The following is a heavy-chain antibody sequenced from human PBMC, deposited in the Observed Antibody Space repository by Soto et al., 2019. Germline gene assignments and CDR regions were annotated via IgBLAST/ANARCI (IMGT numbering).Heavy chain of an antibody. CDR1: GGTFSSYA. J-gene: IGHJ4*02. V-gene: IGHV1-69*13. CDR2: IIPIFGTA. D-gene: IGHD3-22*01. CDR3: ARSLNEYHYYDSSGRFDY. Sequence: GASVKVSCKASGGTFSSYAISWVRQAPGQGLEWMGGIIPIFGTANYAQKFQGRVTITADESTSTAYMELSSLRSEDTAVYYCARSLNEYHYYDSSGRFDYWGQGTLVTVSS.